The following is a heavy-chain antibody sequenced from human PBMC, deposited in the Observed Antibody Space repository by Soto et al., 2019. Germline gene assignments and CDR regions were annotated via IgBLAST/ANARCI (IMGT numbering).Heavy chain of an antibody. J-gene: IGHJ4*02. V-gene: IGHV3-74*01. CDR1: GFTFSSYW. Sequence: PGGSLRLSCAASGFTFSSYWMHWVRQAPGKGLVWVSRINSDGGSTSYADSVKGRFTISRDNAKNTLYLQMNSLRAEDTAVYYCAKGGQDYYDSSGQADQWGQGTLVTVSS. D-gene: IGHD3-22*01. CDR3: AKGGQDYYDSSGQADQ. CDR2: INSDGGST.